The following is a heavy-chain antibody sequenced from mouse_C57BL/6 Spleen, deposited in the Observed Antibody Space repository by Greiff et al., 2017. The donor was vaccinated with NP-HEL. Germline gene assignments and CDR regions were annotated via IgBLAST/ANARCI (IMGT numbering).Heavy chain of an antibody. J-gene: IGHJ4*01. V-gene: IGHV1-15*01. D-gene: IGHD2-1*01. CDR3: TRRGNYVGGAMDY. CDR2: IDPDTGGT. CDR1: GYTFTDYE. Sequence: QVQLQQSGAELVRPGASVTLSCKASGYTFTDYEMHWVKQTPVHGLEWIGAIDPDTGGTAYNQKFKGMAILTADKSSSTAYMELRRLTSEDSAVYCCTRRGNYVGGAMDYWGQGTSVTVSS.